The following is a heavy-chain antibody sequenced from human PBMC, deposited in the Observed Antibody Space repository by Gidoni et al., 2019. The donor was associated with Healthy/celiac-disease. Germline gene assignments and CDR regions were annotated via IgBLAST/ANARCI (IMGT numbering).Heavy chain of an antibody. Sequence: QVQLQQCGAVLLKLSETLSLTCAVYGVSFSAYYWSWIRQPPGKGLEWIGEINHSGRTNYNPSLKSRVTITVDTSKNQFSLKLSSVTAADTAVYYCAGTVVTEFDYWGQGTLVTVSA. J-gene: IGHJ4*02. CDR3: AGTVVTEFDY. CDR2: INHSGRT. D-gene: IGHD2-15*01. CDR1: GVSFSAYY. V-gene: IGHV4-34*01.